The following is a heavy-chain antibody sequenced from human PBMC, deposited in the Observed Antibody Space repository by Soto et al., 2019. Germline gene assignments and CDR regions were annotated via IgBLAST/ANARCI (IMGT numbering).Heavy chain of an antibody. CDR1: GGSISSGGYS. V-gene: IGHV4-30-2*01. CDR2: IYHSGST. D-gene: IGHD3-10*01. Sequence: QLQLQESGSGLVKPSQTLSLTCAVSGGSISSGGYSWSWIRQPPGKGLEWIGYIYHSGSTYYNPSLKSGVRRSVGRSKNQFSLKLSYVTAADTAVYYCARGGYGSGSHYDYWGQGTLVTVSS. J-gene: IGHJ4*02. CDR3: ARGGYGSGSHYDY.